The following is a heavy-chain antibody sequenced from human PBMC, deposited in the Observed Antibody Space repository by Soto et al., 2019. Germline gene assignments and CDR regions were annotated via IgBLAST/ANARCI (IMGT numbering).Heavy chain of an antibody. CDR2: VENSGST. CDR1: GGSVSSESYY. J-gene: IGHJ5*02. V-gene: IGHV4-61*01. Sequence: SETLSLTCSVSGGSVSSESYYWSWIRQTPGKGLEWIGNVENSGSTKYNPSLKSRVTISVDTSKNQFSLKLSSVTGADTAVYYCARERGDSHWIDTWGQGTLVTVSS. CDR3: ARERGDSHWIDT. D-gene: IGHD2-21*01.